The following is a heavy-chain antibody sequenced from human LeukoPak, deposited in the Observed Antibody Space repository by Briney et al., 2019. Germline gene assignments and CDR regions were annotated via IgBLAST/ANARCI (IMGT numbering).Heavy chain of an antibody. CDR2: IYYSGST. Sequence: LETLSLTCTVSGGSISSYYWSWIRQPPGKGLEWIGYIYYSGSTNYNPSLKSRVTISVDTSKNQFSLKLSSVTAADTAVYYCARRSIAAADPFDYWGQGTLVTVSS. CDR3: ARRSIAAADPFDY. D-gene: IGHD6-13*01. J-gene: IGHJ4*02. CDR1: GGSISSYY. V-gene: IGHV4-59*01.